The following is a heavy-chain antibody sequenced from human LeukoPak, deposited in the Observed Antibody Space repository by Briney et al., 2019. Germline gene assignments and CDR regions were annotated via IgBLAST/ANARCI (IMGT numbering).Heavy chain of an antibody. Sequence: GGSLRLSCAASGFMFSNYGMHWVRQAPGKGLEWVAVIWYDGSNKYYADSVKGRFTISRDNSKNTVYLEMNSLRAEDTAVYYCARDLKTSGWYGDFDYWGQGTLVTVSS. D-gene: IGHD6-19*01. J-gene: IGHJ4*02. V-gene: IGHV3-33*01. CDR3: ARDLKTSGWYGDFDY. CDR2: IWYDGSNK. CDR1: GFMFSNYG.